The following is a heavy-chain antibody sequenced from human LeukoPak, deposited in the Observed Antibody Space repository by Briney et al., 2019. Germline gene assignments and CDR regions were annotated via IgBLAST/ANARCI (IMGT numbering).Heavy chain of an antibody. D-gene: IGHD1-1*01. J-gene: IGHJ4*02. Sequence: SGGSLRLSCAASGFTFSDYFMSWVRQAPGKGLEWLSYINGRGTYIDYAESLKGRITISRDNAQNSLYLQMNSLRVEDTAVYYCARSSREATEIGYWGQGTLVTVSS. CDR3: ARSSREATEIGY. CDR2: INGRGTYI. CDR1: GFTFSDYF. V-gene: IGHV3-11*06.